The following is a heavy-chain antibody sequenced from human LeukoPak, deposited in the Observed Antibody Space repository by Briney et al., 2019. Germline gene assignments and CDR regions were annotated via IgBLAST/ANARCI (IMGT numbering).Heavy chain of an antibody. J-gene: IGHJ4*02. CDR1: GGSISGYY. CDR3: ARREVGTGTTFFDY. CDR2: IYSSGTT. D-gene: IGHD1-7*01. V-gene: IGHV4-4*07. Sequence: SETLSLTCTVSGGSISGYYWSWIRQPAGKGLEWIGHIYSSGTTNYDPSLKSRVTMSMDTSKNQFSLRLTSVTAADTAVYYCARREVGTGTTFFDYWGQGTLVTVSS.